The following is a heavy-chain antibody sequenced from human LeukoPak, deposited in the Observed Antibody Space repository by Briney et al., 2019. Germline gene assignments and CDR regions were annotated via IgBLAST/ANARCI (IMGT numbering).Heavy chain of an antibody. D-gene: IGHD5-18*01. V-gene: IGHV1-18*01. J-gene: IGHJ3*02. CDR3: ARDPGYSPDAFDI. CDR2: ISTDNGRT. Sequence: ASVKVSCKASGYTFTDYYMHWVRQAPGQGPEWMGWISTDNGRTNYAQNLQGRVAMTTDTSTSTVYMELRSLRSDDTAVYYCARDPGYSPDAFDIWGQGTLVTVSS. CDR1: GYTFTDYY.